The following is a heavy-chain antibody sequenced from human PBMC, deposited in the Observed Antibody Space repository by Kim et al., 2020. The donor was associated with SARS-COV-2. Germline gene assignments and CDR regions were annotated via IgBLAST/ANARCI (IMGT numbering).Heavy chain of an antibody. D-gene: IGHD2-15*01. J-gene: IGHJ3*02. CDR1: GFMFRSYA. Sequence: GGSLRLSCAASGFMFRSYAMHWVRQAPGNGLEWVAVIWYDGNNKNYADSVKGRFTISRDNSKNTLYLQMNSLRAEDTAVYYCAKSWYTSNWFTFDIWGQG. V-gene: IGHV3-30*04. CDR2: IWYDGNNK. CDR3: AKSWYTSNWFTFDI.